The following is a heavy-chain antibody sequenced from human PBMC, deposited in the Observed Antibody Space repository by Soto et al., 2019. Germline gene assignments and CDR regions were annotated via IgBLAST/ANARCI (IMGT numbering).Heavy chain of an antibody. D-gene: IGHD3-10*01. Sequence: SETLSLTCAVYGGSFSGYYWSWIRQPPGKGLEWIGEINHSGSTNYNPSLKSRVTISVDTSKNQFSLKLSSVTAADTAVYYCARDRGITMVRGATPYYYYGMDVWGQGTTVTVSS. V-gene: IGHV4-34*01. CDR3: ARDRGITMVRGATPYYYYGMDV. CDR2: INHSGST. J-gene: IGHJ6*02. CDR1: GGSFSGYY.